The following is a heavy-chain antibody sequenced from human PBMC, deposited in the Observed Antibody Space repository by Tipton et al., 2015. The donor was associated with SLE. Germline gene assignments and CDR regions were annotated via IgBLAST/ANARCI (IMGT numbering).Heavy chain of an antibody. CDR3: ARDGFGIAGAGGFDY. Sequence: TLSLTCTVSGYSISSAYYWGWIRQSPGKGLEWIGSIYHSGSAYYNPSLKSRVTISVDTSKNRFSLNLISVTAADTAAYYCARDGFGIAGAGGFDYWGQGTLVTVSS. D-gene: IGHD6-13*01. CDR1: GYSISSAYY. J-gene: IGHJ4*02. CDR2: IYHSGSA. V-gene: IGHV4-38-2*02.